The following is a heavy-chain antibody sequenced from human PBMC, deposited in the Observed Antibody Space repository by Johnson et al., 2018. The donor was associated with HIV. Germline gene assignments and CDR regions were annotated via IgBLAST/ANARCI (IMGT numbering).Heavy chain of an antibody. CDR1: GFTLSSYW. Sequence: VQLVESGGGLVQPGGSLRLSCAASGFTLSSYWMHWVRQVPGKGPVWVSRINSDGSSSAYADSVKGRFTISRDNSKNTLYLQMNSLRAEDTAVYYCAREPSIAAAGGDGAFDIWGQGTMVSVSS. D-gene: IGHD6-13*01. J-gene: IGHJ3*02. CDR3: AREPSIAAAGGDGAFDI. CDR2: INSDGSSS. V-gene: IGHV3-74*01.